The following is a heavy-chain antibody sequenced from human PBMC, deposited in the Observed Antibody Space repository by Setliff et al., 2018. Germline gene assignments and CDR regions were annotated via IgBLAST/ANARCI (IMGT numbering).Heavy chain of an antibody. J-gene: IGHJ3*01. D-gene: IGHD1-20*01. Sequence: SETLSLTCTVSGGSISSYYWSWIRQPPGKGLEWIAYFYYSGSTNYNPSLKSRVTISVYTSKNQFSLKLSSVTAADTAVYYCARGNNWEPDAFDVWGQGTMVTVSS. CDR1: GGSISSYY. V-gene: IGHV4-59*01. CDR3: ARGNNWEPDAFDV. CDR2: FYYSGST.